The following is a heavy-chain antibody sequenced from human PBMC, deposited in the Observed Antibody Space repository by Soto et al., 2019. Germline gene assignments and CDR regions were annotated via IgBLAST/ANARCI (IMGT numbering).Heavy chain of an antibody. D-gene: IGHD6-19*01. V-gene: IGHV3-23*01. CDR1: GFTFSSYA. J-gene: IGHJ1*01. CDR2: ISGSGDST. CDR3: AKGAPGIAVAGTGYFQH. Sequence: PGGSLRLSCAASGFTFSSYAMSWVRQAPGKGLEWVSGISGSGDSTYYADSVKGRFTISRDNSKNTLYLQMNSLRAEDTAVYYCAKGAPGIAVAGTGYFQHWGQGTLVPVSS.